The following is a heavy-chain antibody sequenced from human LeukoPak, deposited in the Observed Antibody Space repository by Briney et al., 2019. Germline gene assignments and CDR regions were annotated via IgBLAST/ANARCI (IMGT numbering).Heavy chain of an antibody. CDR1: GFTFSSYG. D-gene: IGHD2-2*01. CDR2: IRYDGGNK. J-gene: IGHJ4*02. V-gene: IGHV3-30*02. Sequence: GGSLRLSCAASGFTFSSYGMHWVRQAPGKGLEWVAFIRYDGGNKYYADSVKGRFTISRDNSKNTLYLQMNSLRAEDTALYYCARGAYCSSTSCLFDYWGQGTLVTVSS. CDR3: ARGAYCSSTSCLFDY.